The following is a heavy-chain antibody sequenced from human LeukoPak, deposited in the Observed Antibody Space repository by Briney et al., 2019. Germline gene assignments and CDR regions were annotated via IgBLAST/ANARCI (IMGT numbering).Heavy chain of an antibody. Sequence: ASVKVFCKASGYTFNSYDINWVRQATGQGLEWMGCMNTNSCNTGYAQKFQGRVTMTRNTSISTAYMELSSLRSEDTAVYYCARGETGMDVWGQGTTVTVSS. CDR3: ARGETGMDV. CDR2: MNTNSCNT. V-gene: IGHV1-8*01. J-gene: IGHJ6*02. CDR1: GYTFNSYD.